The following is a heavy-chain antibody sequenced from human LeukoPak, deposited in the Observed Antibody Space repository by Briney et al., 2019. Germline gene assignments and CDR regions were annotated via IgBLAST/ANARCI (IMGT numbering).Heavy chain of an antibody. CDR2: ISDSGGGT. Sequence: LPGGSLRLSCAASGFTFSSYVMIWVRQAPGKGLEWVSGISDSGGGTYYADSVKGRFTISRDNSKNTLYLQMNSLRAEDTAVYYCAKLPGRAADYWGQGTLVTVSS. CDR1: GFTFSSYV. J-gene: IGHJ4*02. V-gene: IGHV3-23*01. CDR3: AKLPGRAADY.